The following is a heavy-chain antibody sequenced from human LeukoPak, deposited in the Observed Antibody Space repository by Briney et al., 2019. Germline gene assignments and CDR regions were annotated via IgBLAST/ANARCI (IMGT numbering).Heavy chain of an antibody. CDR1: SESFSGYY. D-gene: IGHD3-10*01. CDR2: INHSGST. CDR3: ARVRTMVRGVIIVYYMDV. J-gene: IGHJ6*03. Sequence: SETLFLTCAIYSESFSGYYWSWIRQPPGKGLEWIGEINHSGSTNYNPSLKSRVTISVDTSKNQFSLKLSSVTAADTAVYYCARVRTMVRGVIIVYYMDVWGKGTTVTVSS. V-gene: IGHV4-34*01.